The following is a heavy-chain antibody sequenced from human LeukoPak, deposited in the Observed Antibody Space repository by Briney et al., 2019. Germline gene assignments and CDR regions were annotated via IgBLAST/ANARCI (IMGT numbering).Heavy chain of an antibody. CDR3: AREAGGSRRWGEGGLVTVSPLSASAPPYFWI. D-gene: IGHD3-16*01. V-gene: IGHV3-7*01. CDR1: GFTFSSYW. J-gene: IGHJ3*02. Sequence: PGGSLRLSCGASGFTFSSYWMSWARQAPGKGLEWVANIKGDGSKKYYVDSVKGRFTISRDNAKNSLYLQMNSLRAEDTDVYYCAREAGGSRRWGEGGLVTVSPLSASAPPYFWIW. CDR2: IKGDGSKK.